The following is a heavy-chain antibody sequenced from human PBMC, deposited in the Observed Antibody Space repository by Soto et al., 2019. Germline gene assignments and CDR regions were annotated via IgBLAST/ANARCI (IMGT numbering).Heavy chain of an antibody. CDR3: PHRPSGWYLFDY. J-gene: IGHJ4*02. CDR2: IYWNDDK. V-gene: IGHV2-5*01. CDR1: GFSLSTSGLG. Sequence: QITLKESGPTLVRPTQTLTLTCTFSGFSLSTSGLGVGWIRQPPGKALEWLALIYWNDDKRYSPSLKASLTITKDTSKTQVVLTMTNMDPVDTATYICPHRPSGWYLFDYWGQETMDTVSS. D-gene: IGHD6-19*01.